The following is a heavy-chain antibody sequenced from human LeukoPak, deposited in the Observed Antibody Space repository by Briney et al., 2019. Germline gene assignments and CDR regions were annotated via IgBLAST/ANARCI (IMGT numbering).Heavy chain of an antibody. CDR1: GFTFSSYW. J-gene: IGHJ4*02. V-gene: IGHV3-74*01. CDR2: INSDGSST. CDR3: TRSMSDFWSGYYDLGFDY. D-gene: IGHD3-3*01. Sequence: GGSLRLSCAASGFTFSSYWMHWVRQAPGKGLVWVSRINSDGSSTSYADSVKGRFTISRDNAKNTLYPQMNSLRAEDTAVYYCTRSMSDFWSGYYDLGFDYWGQGTLVTVSS.